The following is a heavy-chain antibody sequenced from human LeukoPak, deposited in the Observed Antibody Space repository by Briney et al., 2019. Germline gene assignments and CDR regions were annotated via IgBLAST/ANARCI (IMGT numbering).Heavy chain of an antibody. D-gene: IGHD2-15*01. J-gene: IGHJ4*02. Sequence: ASETLSLTCTVSGGSISNSFWSWIRQPAGKGLEWIGRIYDEGSTNYNPSLKSRITVSLDTPENQISLKLPSVTAADTAVYFCARAPSGCGGTCAFDYWGQGILVTVSS. V-gene: IGHV4-4*07. CDR1: GGSISNSF. CDR2: IYDEGST. CDR3: ARAPSGCGGTCAFDY.